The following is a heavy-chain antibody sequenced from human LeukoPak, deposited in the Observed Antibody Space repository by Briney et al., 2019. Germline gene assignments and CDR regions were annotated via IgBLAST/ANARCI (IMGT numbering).Heavy chain of an antibody. CDR1: GFTFSSYA. Sequence: GRSLRLSCAASGFTFSSYAMHWVRQAPGKGLECVAIISYDGSNKYYADSVKGRFTISRDNPQNSLYLQMNSLRAEDTAVYYCARVARPWGISAAGTFDSWGQGTLVTVSS. D-gene: IGHD6-13*01. CDR2: ISYDGSNK. V-gene: IGHV3-30*04. J-gene: IGHJ4*02. CDR3: ARVARPWGISAAGTFDS.